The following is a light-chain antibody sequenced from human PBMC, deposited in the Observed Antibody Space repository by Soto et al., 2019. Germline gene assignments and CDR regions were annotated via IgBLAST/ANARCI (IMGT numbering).Light chain of an antibody. CDR3: QHYGNSPRT. V-gene: IGKV3-20*01. CDR1: QSVSSTY. CDR2: AAS. J-gene: IGKJ1*01. Sequence: EIVLTQSPGTLSLFPGERATFSCRASQSVSSTYLAWYQQKPGQAPRLLIYAASSRATGIPDRFSGSGSGTDFTLTISRLEPEDLAVYYCQHYGNSPRTFGQGTKVEIK.